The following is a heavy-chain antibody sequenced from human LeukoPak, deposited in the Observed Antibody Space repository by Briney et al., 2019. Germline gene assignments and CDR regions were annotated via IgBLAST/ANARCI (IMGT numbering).Heavy chain of an antibody. J-gene: IGHJ3*02. D-gene: IGHD4-17*01. CDR3: ARDLYGDYGARDAFDI. CDR2: IYYSGST. CDR1: GGSISSYY. V-gene: IGHV4-59*01. Sequence: KSSETLSLTCTVSGGSISSYYWSWIRQPPGKGLEWIGYIYYSGSTNYNPSLKSRVTISVDTSKIQFSLKLSSVTAADTAVYYCARDLYGDYGARDAFDIWGQGTMVTVSS.